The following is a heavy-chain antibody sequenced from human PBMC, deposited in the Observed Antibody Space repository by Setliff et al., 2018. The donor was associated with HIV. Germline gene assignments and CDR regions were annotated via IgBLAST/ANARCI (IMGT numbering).Heavy chain of an antibody. V-gene: IGHV4-39*01. J-gene: IGHJ3*02. D-gene: IGHD5-18*01. CDR1: AGSIRSSTYY. Sequence: PSETLSLTCTVSAGSIRSSTYYWAWIRQPPGKGLEWIGTIYYSGSTYYNPSLKSRATISVDMSKNQFSLRLSSVTAADTAVYYCARRQQLWLLYAFDIWGQGTMVTVSS. CDR2: IYYSGST. CDR3: ARRQQLWLLYAFDI.